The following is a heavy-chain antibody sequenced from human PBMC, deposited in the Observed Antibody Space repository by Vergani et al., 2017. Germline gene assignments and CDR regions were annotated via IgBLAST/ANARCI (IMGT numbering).Heavy chain of an antibody. CDR3: AKEIYDKSGYNFDV. J-gene: IGHJ3*01. CDR2: ISGSGGRT. D-gene: IGHD3-22*01. V-gene: IGHV3-23*04. Sequence: EVRLVESGGGLVKPGGSLRLSCAASGFTFSSYHMNWVRQAPGKGLEWVAAISGSGGRTHYADPLKVRFTISRDNSKNTLYLQMNSLRAEDTAVYYCAKEIYDKSGYNFDVWGQGTMGTVSS. CDR1: GFTFSSYH.